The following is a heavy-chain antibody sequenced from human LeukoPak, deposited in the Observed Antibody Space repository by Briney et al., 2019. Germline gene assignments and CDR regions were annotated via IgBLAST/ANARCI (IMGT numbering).Heavy chain of an antibody. D-gene: IGHD3-3*01. CDR3: AKAVYDFWSGYYMLHFDY. J-gene: IGHJ4*02. CDR1: GFTFSSYA. CDR2: ISGSGGST. Sequence: GGSLRLSCAASGFTFSSYAMSWVRQAPGKGLEWVSSISGSGGSTYYADSVKGRFTISRDNSKNTLYLQMNSLRAEDTAVYYCAKAVYDFWSGYYMLHFDYWGQGTLVTVSS. V-gene: IGHV3-23*01.